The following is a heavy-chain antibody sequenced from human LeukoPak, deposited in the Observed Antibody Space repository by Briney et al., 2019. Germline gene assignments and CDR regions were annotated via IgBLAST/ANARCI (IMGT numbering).Heavy chain of an antibody. J-gene: IGHJ4*02. CDR3: AKEALKAAILGYYFDY. CDR2: ISGSAISGRGGRT. Sequence: GGPLRLSCAASGFTFCSYAMSWVRQAPGKGLEWVSAISGSAISGRGGRTYYADSAKGRFTISRDNSKNTLYLQMNSLRAEDTAVYYCAKEALKAAILGYYFDYWGQGTLVTVSS. V-gene: IGHV3-23*01. D-gene: IGHD2-2*01. CDR1: GFTFCSYA.